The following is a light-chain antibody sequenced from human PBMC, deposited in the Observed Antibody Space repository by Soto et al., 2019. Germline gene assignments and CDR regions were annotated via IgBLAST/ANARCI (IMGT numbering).Light chain of an antibody. CDR1: SSDVGSYNR. CDR2: EVS. Sequence: QSALTQPPSVSGSPGQSVTISCTGTSSDVGSYNRVSWYQQPPGTAPKLMIYEVSNRPSGVPDRFSGSKSGNTASPTISGLQAEDEADYYCSLYTSSSTLYVFGTGTKVTVL. V-gene: IGLV2-18*01. CDR3: SLYTSSSTLYV. J-gene: IGLJ1*01.